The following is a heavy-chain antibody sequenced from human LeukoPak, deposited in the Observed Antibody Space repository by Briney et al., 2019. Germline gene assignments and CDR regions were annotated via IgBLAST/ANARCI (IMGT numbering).Heavy chain of an antibody. J-gene: IGHJ4*02. CDR1: GFTFSSYA. D-gene: IGHD6-13*01. Sequence: PGGSPRLSCSASGFTFSSYAMHWVRQAPGKGLEYVSAISSNGGSTYYAESVKGRFTISRDNSKNTLYLQMSSLRAEDTAVYYCYVAAAGSFDYWGQGSLVTVSS. CDR3: YVAAAGSFDY. V-gene: IGHV3-64D*09. CDR2: ISSNGGST.